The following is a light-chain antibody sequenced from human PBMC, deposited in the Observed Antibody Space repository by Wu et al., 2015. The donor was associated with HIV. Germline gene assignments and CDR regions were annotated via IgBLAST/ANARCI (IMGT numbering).Light chain of an antibody. Sequence: DIQMTQSPNTLYASVGDRVTITCRASQNIHRWLAWYQQKPGKAPKVLIYKASNLERGVPSRFSGSGSGTEYTLTINSLQPDDFATYYCQQYNSNSGTFGQGTKVEMK. CDR2: KAS. CDR1: QNIHRW. V-gene: IGKV1-5*03. CDR3: QQYNSNSGT. J-gene: IGKJ1*01.